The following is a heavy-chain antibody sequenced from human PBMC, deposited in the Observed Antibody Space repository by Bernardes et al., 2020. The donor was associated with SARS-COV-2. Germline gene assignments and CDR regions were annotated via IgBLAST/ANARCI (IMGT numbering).Heavy chain of an antibody. CDR3: ARDVAGREDF. Sequence: GGSLKVFCAYSEFTFRRGWVHWVRRVTGKGLVWVSRINEHGTIRNYADSVKGRFTISRDNTKNTLFLQMTSLRAEDTAVYYCARDVAGREDFWGQGTLVTVSS. D-gene: IGHD1-26*01. CDR2: INEHGTIR. V-gene: IGHV3-74*01. CDR1: EFTFRRGW. J-gene: IGHJ4*02.